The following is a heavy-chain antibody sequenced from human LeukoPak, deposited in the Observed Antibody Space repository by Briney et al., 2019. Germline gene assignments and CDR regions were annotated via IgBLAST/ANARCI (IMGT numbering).Heavy chain of an antibody. D-gene: IGHD2-2*01. J-gene: IGHJ4*02. CDR1: GGTFSSYA. Sequence: SVKVSCKASGGTFSSYAISWVRQAPGPGLEWMGGIIPIFGTANYAQKFQGRVTITADESTSTAYMELSSLRSEDTAVYYCARVAQMPRLFDYWGQGTLVTVSS. CDR3: ARVAQMPRLFDY. CDR2: IIPIFGTA. V-gene: IGHV1-69*13.